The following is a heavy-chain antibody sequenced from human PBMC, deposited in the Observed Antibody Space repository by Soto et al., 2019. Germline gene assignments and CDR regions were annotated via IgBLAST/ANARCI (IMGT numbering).Heavy chain of an antibody. CDR3: GRDGPSYGQVDN. V-gene: IGHV3-11*06. J-gene: IGHJ4*02. D-gene: IGHD5-18*01. Sequence: KPGGSLRLSCAASGFIFSDYYMSWIRQGPGKGLEWVSYIDKTSGPTNYADSVKGRFTISRDNAKNSLFLQMNNLRPEDTAVYYCGRDGPSYGQVDNWGQGTLVTVSS. CDR2: IDKTSGPT. CDR1: GFIFSDYY.